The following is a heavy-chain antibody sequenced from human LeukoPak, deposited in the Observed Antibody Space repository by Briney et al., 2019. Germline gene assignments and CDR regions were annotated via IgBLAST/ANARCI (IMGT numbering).Heavy chain of an antibody. CDR2: ISGHGDST. Sequence: QSGGSLRLSCAASGFTFDDYAMHWVRQAPGKGLEWVSLISGHGDSTSYADSVKGRFTISRDNSKNSLYLQMNSLRSEDTALYYCAKSYNWIDGWRWFDPWGQGNLVTVSS. V-gene: IGHV3-43*02. D-gene: IGHD1-20*01. J-gene: IGHJ5*02. CDR1: GFTFDDYA. CDR3: AKSYNWIDGWRWFDP.